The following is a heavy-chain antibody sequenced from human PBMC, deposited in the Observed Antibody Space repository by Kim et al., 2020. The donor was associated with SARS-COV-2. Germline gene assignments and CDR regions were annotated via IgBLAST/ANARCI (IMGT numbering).Heavy chain of an antibody. CDR2: INCDGSNT. CDR3: ARRGDDCDGGCYSFQV. Sequence: GGSLRLSCAASGFTFSTYGMNWVRQAPGKGLEWVAAINCDGSNTYYADSVKGRFTISRDNSKNSLYLQMNSLRAEDTAVYYCARRGDDCDGGCYSFQVWG. D-gene: IGHD2-21*01. CDR1: GFTFSTYG. V-gene: IGHV3-21*01. J-gene: IGHJ1*01.